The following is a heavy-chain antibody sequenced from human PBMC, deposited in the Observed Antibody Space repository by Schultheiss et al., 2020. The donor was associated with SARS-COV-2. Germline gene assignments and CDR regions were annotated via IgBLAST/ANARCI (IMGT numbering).Heavy chain of an antibody. J-gene: IGHJ4*02. Sequence: GGSLRLSCAASGFTVSSNEMSWVRQAPGKGLEWVAVISYDGSNKYYAGSVKGRFTISRDNSKNTRYLQMNSLRAEDTAVYYCARGLRFRLLGEYYFDYWGQGTLVTVSS. CDR2: ISYDGSNK. D-gene: IGHD3-3*01. CDR1: GFTVSSNE. V-gene: IGHV3-30-3*01. CDR3: ARGLRFRLLGEYYFDY.